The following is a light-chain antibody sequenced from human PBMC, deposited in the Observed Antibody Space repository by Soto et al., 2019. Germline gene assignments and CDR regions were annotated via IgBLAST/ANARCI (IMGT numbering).Light chain of an antibody. J-gene: IGKJ1*01. Sequence: QMTQSPSTLSASVGDRVTMTCRASQNINNWLAWYQQKPGKAPRLLIFKASSLESGVPSRFIGSGSGTEFTLTITSLQTDDFATYYCQQYDGFSRTFGQGTKV. CDR2: KAS. CDR3: QQYDGFSRT. CDR1: QNINNW. V-gene: IGKV1-5*03.